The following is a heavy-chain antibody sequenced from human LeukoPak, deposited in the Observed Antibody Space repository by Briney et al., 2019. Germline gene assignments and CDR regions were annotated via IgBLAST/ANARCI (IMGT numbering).Heavy chain of an antibody. CDR1: GYTFTSYG. Sequence: GASVKVSCKASGYTFTSYGISWVRQAPGQGLEWMGWISAYNGNTNYAQKLQGRVTMTTDTSTSTAYMELRSLRSDDTAVYYCARRVQWLESRYYYYYMDVWGKGTAVTISS. V-gene: IGHV1-18*01. CDR3: ARRVQWLESRYYYYYMDV. J-gene: IGHJ6*03. CDR2: ISAYNGNT. D-gene: IGHD6-19*01.